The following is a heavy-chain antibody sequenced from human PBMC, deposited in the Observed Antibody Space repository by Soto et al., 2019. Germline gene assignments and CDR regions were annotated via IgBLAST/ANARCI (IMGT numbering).Heavy chain of an antibody. CDR2: ISAYNGNT. Sequence: ASVKVSCKASGYTFTSYGISWVRQAPGQGLEGMGWISAYNGNTNYAQKLQGRVTMTTDTSTSTAYMELRSLRSDDTAVYYCARRSRGYCSSTSCYVSGAFDIWGQGTMVTVSS. CDR3: ARRSRGYCSSTSCYVSGAFDI. CDR1: GYTFTSYG. D-gene: IGHD2-2*01. J-gene: IGHJ3*02. V-gene: IGHV1-18*01.